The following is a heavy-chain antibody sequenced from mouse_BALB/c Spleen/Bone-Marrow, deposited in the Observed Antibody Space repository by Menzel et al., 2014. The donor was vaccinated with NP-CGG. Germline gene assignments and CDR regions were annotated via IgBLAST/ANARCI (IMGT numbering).Heavy chain of an antibody. V-gene: IGHV1-14*01. CDR2: IIPFNDGT. J-gene: IGHJ2*01. Sequence: LEWIGYIIPFNDGTEYNEKFKGKATLTSDKSSTTTYMELGSLTSEDSAVYFCARWDYGTRFYFDYWGQGTTLTVSS. D-gene: IGHD1-1*01. CDR3: ARWDYGTRFYFDY.